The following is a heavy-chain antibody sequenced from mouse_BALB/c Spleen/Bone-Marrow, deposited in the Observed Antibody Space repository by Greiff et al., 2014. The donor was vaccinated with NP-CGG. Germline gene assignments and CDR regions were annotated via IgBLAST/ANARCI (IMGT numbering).Heavy chain of an antibody. D-gene: IGHD1-1*01. CDR1: GFNIKDTY. V-gene: IGHV14-3*02. CDR2: IDPANGNT. J-gene: IGHJ3*01. Sequence: EVKLQESGAELVKPGASVKLSSTASGFNIKDTYMHWVKQRPEQGLEWIGRIDPANGNTKYDPKFQGKATITADTSSNTAYLQLSSLTSEDTAVYYCAPYYYGSSQFAYWGQGTLVTVSA. CDR3: APYYYGSSQFAY.